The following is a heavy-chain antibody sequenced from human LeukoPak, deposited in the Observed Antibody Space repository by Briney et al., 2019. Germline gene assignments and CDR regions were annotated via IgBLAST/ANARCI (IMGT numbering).Heavy chain of an antibody. V-gene: IGHV4-4*07. D-gene: IGHD6-6*01. CDR3: ARDSRSSSVWYFDV. Sequence: SETLSLTCTVSGDSISSYYWSWLRQPAGKGLEWIGRVYHSGSTNHNPSLKSRVTISVDTSKNQCSLKLSSVTAADTAVYYCARDSRSSSVWYFDVWGRGTLVTVSS. CDR2: VYHSGST. J-gene: IGHJ2*01. CDR1: GDSISSYY.